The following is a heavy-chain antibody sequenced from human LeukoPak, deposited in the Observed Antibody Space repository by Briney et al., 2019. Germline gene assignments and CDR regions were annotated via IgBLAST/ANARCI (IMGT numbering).Heavy chain of an antibody. D-gene: IGHD3-22*01. CDR1: GFTFRNDE. CDR3: ARDQTTEFSVYSLFPHVFDT. V-gene: IGHV3-48*03. Sequence: PGGSLRLSCAASGFTFRNDEMNWVRQAPGKGLEWVSYISGGGGSMYYADSVKGRFTISRDNAKNSLYLQMNSLRAEDTAVYYFARDQTTEFSVYSLFPHVFDTGAKGKMVTVFS. CDR2: ISGGGGSM. J-gene: IGHJ3*02.